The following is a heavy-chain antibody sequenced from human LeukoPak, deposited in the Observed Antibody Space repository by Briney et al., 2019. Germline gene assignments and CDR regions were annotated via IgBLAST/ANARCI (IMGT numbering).Heavy chain of an antibody. CDR1: GFTLSHAW. CDR3: TTEDIVVVVGAYDP. J-gene: IGHJ5*02. D-gene: IGHD2-15*01. V-gene: IGHV3-15*01. CDR2: IKSKTDGGKT. Sequence: GGSLRLSCAASGFTLSHAWMTWVRQAPGKGLEWVGRIKSKTDGGKTDYAAPVKGRFTISSDDSKNTLYLQMNSLKIEDTAVYYCTTEDIVVVVGAYDPWGQGTLVTVS.